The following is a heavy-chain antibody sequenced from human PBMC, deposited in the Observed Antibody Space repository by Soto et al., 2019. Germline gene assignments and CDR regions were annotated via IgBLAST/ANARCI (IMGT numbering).Heavy chain of an antibody. D-gene: IGHD4-17*01. CDR3: AAAPTGYWYFDL. CDR1: GFTISSSA. V-gene: IGHV1-58*01. J-gene: IGHJ2*01. CDR2: IVVGSGNT. Sequence: SVKVSCKASGFTISSSAVQWVRQARGQHLEWIVWIVVGSGNTNYAQKFQERVTIIRDMSTSTAYMELSSPRSEDTPVYYCAAAPTGYWYFDLWGRGSLVTVSS.